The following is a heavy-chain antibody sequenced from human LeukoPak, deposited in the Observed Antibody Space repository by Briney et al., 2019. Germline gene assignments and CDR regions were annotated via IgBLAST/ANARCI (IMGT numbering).Heavy chain of an antibody. V-gene: IGHV1-3*01. CDR2: INAGNGNT. CDR3: ARAESSGWYANFDY. J-gene: IGHJ4*02. Sequence: GASVKVSCKASGYTFTSYAMHWVRQAPGQRLEWMGWINAGNGNTKYSQKFQGRVTITRDTSASTAYMELSSLRSEDTAVYYCARAESSGWYANFDYRGQGTLVTVSS. D-gene: IGHD6-19*01. CDR1: GYTFTSYA.